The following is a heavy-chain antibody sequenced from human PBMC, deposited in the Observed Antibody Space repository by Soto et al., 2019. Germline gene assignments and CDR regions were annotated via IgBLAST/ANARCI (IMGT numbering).Heavy chain of an antibody. J-gene: IGHJ4*02. Sequence: PGGSLRLSCAASGFTFSSYGMHWVRQAPGKGLEWVAVIWYDGSNEYYADSVKGRFTISRDNSKNTLYLQMNSLRAEDTAVYYCASERRVSGSYPKILSIMAYWGQGSLVTVSS. CDR2: IWYDGSNE. CDR3: ASERRVSGSYPKILSIMAY. D-gene: IGHD3-10*01. V-gene: IGHV3-33*01. CDR1: GFTFSSYG.